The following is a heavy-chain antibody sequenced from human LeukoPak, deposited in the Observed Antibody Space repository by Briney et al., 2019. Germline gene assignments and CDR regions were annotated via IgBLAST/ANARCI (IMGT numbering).Heavy chain of an antibody. CDR3: ARDRSSSWYYFDS. D-gene: IGHD6-13*01. V-gene: IGHV1-18*01. Sequence: ASVNVPCKASGYTFNNFGISWVRQAPGQGLEWLGWMNPHSGVTNYVQKFQDRVTMTTDTSTSTAYMELRSLRSDDTAVYYCARDRSSSWYYFDSWGQGTLVTVSS. CDR2: MNPHSGVT. CDR1: GYTFNNFG. J-gene: IGHJ4*02.